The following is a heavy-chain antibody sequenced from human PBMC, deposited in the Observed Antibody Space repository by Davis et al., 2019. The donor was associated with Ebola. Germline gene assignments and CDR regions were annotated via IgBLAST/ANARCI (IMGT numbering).Heavy chain of an antibody. V-gene: IGHV1-46*01. J-gene: IGHJ6*02. CDR1: GYTFTSYY. Sequence: AASVKVSCKASGYTFTSYYMHWVRQAPGQGPEWMGIINPSGGSTSYAQKFQGRVTMTRDTSTSTVYMELSSLRFEDTAVYYCARQRFLEWPMDVWGQGTTVTVSS. CDR2: INPSGGST. CDR3: ARQRFLEWPMDV. D-gene: IGHD3-3*01.